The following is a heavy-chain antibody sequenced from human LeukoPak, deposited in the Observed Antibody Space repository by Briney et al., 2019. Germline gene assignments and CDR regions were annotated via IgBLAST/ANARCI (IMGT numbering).Heavy chain of an antibody. D-gene: IGHD2-21*01. J-gene: IGHJ4*02. CDR3: ATGGDNFHY. CDR1: GFTFSTYW. CDR2: IKQDGSEQ. Sequence: GGSLRLSCAASGFTFSTYWMSWVRQAPGKGLEWVANIKQDGSEQYYVDSVKGRFTISRDNAKNSLYLQMSSLRAEDTAVYYCATGGDNFHYWGQGTLVTVSS. V-gene: IGHV3-7*05.